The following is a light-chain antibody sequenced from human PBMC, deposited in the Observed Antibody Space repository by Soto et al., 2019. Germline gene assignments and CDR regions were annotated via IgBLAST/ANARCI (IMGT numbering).Light chain of an antibody. CDR2: DSA. Sequence: EIVLTQSPATLSLSPGERATLSCRASQSVSSDLAWYQQTPGQAPRLLIYDSANRAAGIPARFSGSGSGTDXXLXXSXLEPXDFAXXXXXQRSNWPRTFGQGTKVEIK. J-gene: IGKJ1*01. CDR1: QSVSSD. V-gene: IGKV3-11*01. CDR3: XQRSNWPRT.